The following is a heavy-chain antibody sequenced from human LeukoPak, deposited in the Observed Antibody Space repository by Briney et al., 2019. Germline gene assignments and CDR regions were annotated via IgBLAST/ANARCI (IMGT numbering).Heavy chain of an antibody. D-gene: IGHD6-13*01. V-gene: IGHV4-34*01. CDR1: GGSFSGYY. CDR3: ASFPSIAAAGWFDY. Sequence: PSETLSLTCADSGGSFSGYYWSWIRQPPGKGLEWIGEINHSGSTNYNPSLKSRVTISVDTSKNQFSLKLSSVTAADTAVYYCASFPSIAAAGWFDYWGQGTLVTVSS. CDR2: INHSGST. J-gene: IGHJ4*02.